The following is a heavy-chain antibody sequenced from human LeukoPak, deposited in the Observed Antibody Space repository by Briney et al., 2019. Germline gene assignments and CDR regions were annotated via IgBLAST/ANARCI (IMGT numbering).Heavy chain of an antibody. Sequence: GESLKISCKGSGYSFTSYWIGWVRQMPGKGLGWMWIIYPGDSDTSYSPSFQGQVTISADKSISTAYLQWSSLKASDTAMYYCARGTGSYGNWFDPWGQGTLVTVSS. J-gene: IGHJ5*02. CDR2: IYPGDSDT. CDR1: GYSFTSYW. V-gene: IGHV5-51*01. D-gene: IGHD1-26*01. CDR3: ARGTGSYGNWFDP.